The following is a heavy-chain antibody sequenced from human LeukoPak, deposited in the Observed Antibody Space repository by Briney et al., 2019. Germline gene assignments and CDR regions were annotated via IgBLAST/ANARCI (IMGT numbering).Heavy chain of an antibody. D-gene: IGHD2-2*01. J-gene: IGHJ4*02. CDR1: GGTFSSYG. CDR3: ASGHYCSSTSCQEYYFDY. CDR2: ISAYNGNT. Sequence: ASVKVSCKASGGTFSSYGISWVRQAPGQGLEWMGGISAYNGNTNYAQKLQGRVTMTTDTSTSTAYMELRSLRSDDTAVYYCASGHYCSSTSCQEYYFDYWGQGTLVTVSS. V-gene: IGHV1-18*01.